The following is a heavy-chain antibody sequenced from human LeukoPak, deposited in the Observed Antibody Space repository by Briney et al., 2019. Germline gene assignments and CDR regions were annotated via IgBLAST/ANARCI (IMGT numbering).Heavy chain of an antibody. J-gene: IGHJ4*02. CDR3: AKDYGSGSYRTYYFDY. CDR2: ISWNSGSI. D-gene: IGHD3-10*01. Sequence: GGSLRLSCAASGFTFDDYAMHWVRHAPGKGLEWVSGISWNSGSIGYADSVKGRFTISRDNAKNSLYLQMNSLRAEDTALYYCAKDYGSGSYRTYYFDYWGQGTLVTVSS. CDR1: GFTFDDYA. V-gene: IGHV3-9*01.